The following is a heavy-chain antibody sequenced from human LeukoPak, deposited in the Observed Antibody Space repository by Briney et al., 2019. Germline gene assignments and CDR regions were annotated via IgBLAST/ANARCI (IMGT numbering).Heavy chain of an antibody. CDR3: ARVGVLSIVVVSTSHYYYYMDV. CDR1: GGSISSYY. J-gene: IGHJ6*03. V-gene: IGHV4-4*07. Sequence: SETLSLTCTVSGGSISSYYWSWIRQPAGKGLEWIGRIYTSGSTNYNPSLKSRVTMSVDTSKNQFSLKLSSVTAADTAVYYCARVGVLSIVVVSTSHYYYYMDVWGKGTTVAVSS. D-gene: IGHD3-22*01. CDR2: IYTSGST.